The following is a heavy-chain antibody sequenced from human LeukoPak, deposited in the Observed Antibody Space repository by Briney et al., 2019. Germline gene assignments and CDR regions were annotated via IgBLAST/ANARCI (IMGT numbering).Heavy chain of an antibody. D-gene: IGHD3-9*01. Sequence: GGSLRLSCAASGFTFSSYAMSWVSQSPGKGLEWVSAISGGGGSTYYAYYTDSVKGRFTISRDNSKNTLYLQMNSLRAEDTAVYFCAKFNDILTGYFDYWGQGTLVTVSS. CDR3: AKFNDILTGYFDY. CDR1: GFTFSSYA. CDR2: ISGGGGST. V-gene: IGHV3-23*01. J-gene: IGHJ4*02.